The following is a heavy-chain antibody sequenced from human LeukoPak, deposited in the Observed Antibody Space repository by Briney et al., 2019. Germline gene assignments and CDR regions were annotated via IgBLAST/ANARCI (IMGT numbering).Heavy chain of an antibody. CDR1: GGSISSYY. CDR2: IYYSGST. CDR3: ARVGGRFLEDYYMDV. V-gene: IGHV4-59*01. J-gene: IGHJ6*03. Sequence: SETLSLTCTVSGGSISSYYWSWIRQPPGKGLEWIGYIYYSGSTNYNPSLKSRVTISVDTSKNQYSLKLSSVTAADTAVYYCARVGGRFLEDYYMDVWGKGTTVTVSS. D-gene: IGHD3-3*01.